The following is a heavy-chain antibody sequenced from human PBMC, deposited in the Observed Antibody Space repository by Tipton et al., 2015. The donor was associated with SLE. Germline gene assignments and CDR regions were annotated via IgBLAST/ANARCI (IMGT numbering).Heavy chain of an antibody. Sequence: TLSLTCTVSGGSISSGSYYWSWIRQPAGKGLEWIARIYTSGSTNYNPSLKSRVTISVDTSKNQFSLELSSVTAADTAVYYCARETEDTGWIHSRDYIYYYYYVDVWGQGTTVTVSS. D-gene: IGHD6-19*01. J-gene: IGHJ6*03. CDR1: GGSISSGSYY. V-gene: IGHV4-61*02. CDR3: ARETEDTGWIHSRDYIYYYYYVDV. CDR2: IYTSGST.